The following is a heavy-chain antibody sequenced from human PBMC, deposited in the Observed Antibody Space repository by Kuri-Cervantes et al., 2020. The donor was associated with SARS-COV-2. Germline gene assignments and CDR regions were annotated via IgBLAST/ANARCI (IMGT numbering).Heavy chain of an antibody. V-gene: IGHV4-4*07. J-gene: IGHJ4*02. Sequence: LSLTCVVSGDSFSDSYWSWIRQPAGKGLEWIGRIHPSGSTNYNSSLESRVTMSIDTSKKQFSLNLSAVTAADTAVYYCAKDRYFDGRGGYYELGYWGQGVLVTVSS. D-gene: IGHD3-22*01. CDR1: GDSFSDSY. CDR2: IHPSGST. CDR3: AKDRYFDGRGGYYELGY.